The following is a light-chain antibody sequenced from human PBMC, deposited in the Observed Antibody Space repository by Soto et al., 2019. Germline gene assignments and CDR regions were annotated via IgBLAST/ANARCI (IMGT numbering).Light chain of an antibody. CDR3: QVYGNSLGFT. CDR1: QSVRSDF. V-gene: IGKV3-20*01. J-gene: IGKJ3*01. Sequence: EIVLTQSPGTLSLSPGERATLSCRASQSVRSDFLAWYQQKPGQAPRLLIHRTSSRAPGTPDRFGGSGSGKDFARPISRLQPEDFVVCYCQVYGNSLGFTFGPGTKVDFK. CDR2: RTS.